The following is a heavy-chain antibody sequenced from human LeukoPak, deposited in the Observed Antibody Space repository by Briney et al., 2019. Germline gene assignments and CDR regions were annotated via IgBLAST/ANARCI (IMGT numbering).Heavy chain of an antibody. CDR3: AKDGPHQLLYPDAFDI. D-gene: IGHD2-2*02. CDR2: ISGSGGST. V-gene: IGHV3-23*01. Sequence: GGSLRLSCAASGFTFSSYAMSWVRQAPGKGLEWVSAISGSGGSTYYADSVKGRFTISRDNSKNTLYLQMNSLRAEDTAVYYCAKDGPHQLLYPDAFDIWGQGTMVTVSS. J-gene: IGHJ3*02. CDR1: GFTFSSYA.